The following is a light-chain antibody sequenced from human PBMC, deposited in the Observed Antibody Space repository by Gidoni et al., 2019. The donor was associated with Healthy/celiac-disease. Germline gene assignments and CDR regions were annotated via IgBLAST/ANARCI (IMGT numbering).Light chain of an antibody. CDR2: DAS. CDR3: QQYDNLLT. V-gene: IGKV1-33*01. J-gene: IGKJ4*01. CDR1: QDISNY. Sequence: IKMTRSPSSLSASVGDRVTITCQASQDISNYLNWYQQKPGKAPKLLIYDASNLETGVPSSFSGSGSGTDFTFTISSLQPEDIATYYCQQYDNLLTFGGGTKVEIK.